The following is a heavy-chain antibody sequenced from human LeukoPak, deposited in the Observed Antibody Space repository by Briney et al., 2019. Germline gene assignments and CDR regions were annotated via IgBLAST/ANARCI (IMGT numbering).Heavy chain of an antibody. CDR1: GFTFSSYS. CDR2: ISSSGSTI. CDR3: ARDLTSYYYYMDV. Sequence: PGGSLRLSCAASGFTFSSYSMNWVRLAPGKGLEWVSYISSSGSTIYSADSVKGRFTISRDNAKNSLYLQMNSLRAEDTAVYYCARDLTSYYYYMDVRGKGTTVTVSS. V-gene: IGHV3-48*01. J-gene: IGHJ6*03.